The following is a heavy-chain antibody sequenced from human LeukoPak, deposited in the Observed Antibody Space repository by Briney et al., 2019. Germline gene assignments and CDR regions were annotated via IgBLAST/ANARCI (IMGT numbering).Heavy chain of an antibody. CDR2: IHYSGST. J-gene: IGHJ2*01. CDR3: ARDSDTAMFDL. D-gene: IGHD5-18*01. V-gene: IGHV4-59*12. Sequence: PAETLSLTCTVSGVSISPYYWSWIRQPPGKGLEWIGYIHYSGSTEYNPSLKSRIIMSVDTSKNQFSLKLSSVTAADTAVYYCARDSDTAMFDLWGRGTLVTVSS. CDR1: GVSISPYY.